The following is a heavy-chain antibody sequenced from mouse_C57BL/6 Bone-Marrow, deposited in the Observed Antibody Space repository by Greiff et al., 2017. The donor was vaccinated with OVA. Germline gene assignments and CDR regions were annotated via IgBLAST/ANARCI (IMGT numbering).Heavy chain of an antibody. J-gene: IGHJ2*01. CDR1: GYTFTSYW. CDR2: IDPSDSST. V-gene: IGHV1-59*01. Sequence: QVQLQQPGAELVRPGTSVKLSCKASGYTFTSYWMHWVKQRPGQGLEWIGVIDPSDSSTNYNQKFKGKATLTVDTSSSTAYMQLSSLTSEDAAVYYCARSDYGSSYWGQGTTLTVSS. CDR3: ARSDYGSSY. D-gene: IGHD1-1*01.